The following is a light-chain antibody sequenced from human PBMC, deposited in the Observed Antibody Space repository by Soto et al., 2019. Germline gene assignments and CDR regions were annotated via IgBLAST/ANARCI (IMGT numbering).Light chain of an antibody. V-gene: IGKV3-20*01. J-gene: IGKJ2*01. CDR3: QLYGSSPRMYT. Sequence: EIVLTQSPGTLSLSPGERATLSCRASQSVSSSYLAWYQQKPGQAPRLLIFGASSRATGIPHRFSGSGSGPEFTLTISRLEPEDFAVYYCQLYGSSPRMYTFGQGTKLEIK. CDR1: QSVSSSY. CDR2: GAS.